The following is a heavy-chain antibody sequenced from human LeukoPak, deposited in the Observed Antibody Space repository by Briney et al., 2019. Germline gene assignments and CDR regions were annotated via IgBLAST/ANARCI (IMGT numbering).Heavy chain of an antibody. V-gene: IGHV4-34*01. CDR3: ARGGPLTYDIVVVVAATHMFDY. CDR1: GGSLSGHY. CDR2: INHSGST. Sequence: SETLSLTCAVYGGSLSGHYWSWIRQPPGKGLEWIGEINHSGSTNYNPSLKSRVTISVDTFKNQFSLKLNSVTAADTAVYYCARGGPLTYDIVVVVAATHMFDYWGQGTLVTVSS. D-gene: IGHD2-15*01. J-gene: IGHJ4*02.